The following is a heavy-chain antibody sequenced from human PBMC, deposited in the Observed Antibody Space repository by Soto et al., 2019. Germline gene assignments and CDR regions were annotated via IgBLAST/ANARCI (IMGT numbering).Heavy chain of an antibody. CDR1: GGSISSGAYY. D-gene: IGHD3-3*01. Sequence: QVQLQESGPGLVKPSQTLSLTCTVSGGSISSGAYYWSWIRQHPGKGLEWIGYIYYSGGTYYNPSRKSRVTISVDTSKNQFSLKLDSLTVAGTALYYCARDEAPYYDFWSGNYRNCYYGMEVWGQGTTVTVSS. CDR2: IYYSGGT. V-gene: IGHV4-31*03. CDR3: ARDEAPYYDFWSGNYRNCYYGMEV. J-gene: IGHJ6*02.